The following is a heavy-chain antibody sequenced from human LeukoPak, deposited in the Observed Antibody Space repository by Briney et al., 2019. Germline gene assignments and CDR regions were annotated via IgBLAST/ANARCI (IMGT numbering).Heavy chain of an antibody. V-gene: IGHV1-2*06. CDR2: INPNSGGT. J-gene: IGHJ4*02. CDR3: ARVSYYYDSSGYYSPIDY. CDR1: GYTFTGYY. D-gene: IGHD3-22*01. Sequence: ASVKVSCKASGYTFTGYYMHWVRQAPGQGLEWMGRINPNSGGTNYAQKFQGRVTMTRDTSISTAYMELSRLRSDDTAVYYCARVSYYYDSSGYYSPIDYWGQGTLVTASS.